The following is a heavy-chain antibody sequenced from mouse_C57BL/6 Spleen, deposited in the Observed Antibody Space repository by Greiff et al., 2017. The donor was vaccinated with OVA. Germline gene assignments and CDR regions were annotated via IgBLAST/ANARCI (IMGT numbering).Heavy chain of an antibody. Sequence: EVQLVESGEGLVKPGGSLKLSCAASGFTFSSYAMSWVRQTPEKRLEWVAYISSGGDYIYYADTVKGRFTISRDNARNTLYLQMSSLKSEDTAMYYCTRESNPTQSFDYWGQGTTLTVSS. V-gene: IGHV5-9-1*02. J-gene: IGHJ2*01. CDR1: GFTFSSYA. D-gene: IGHD2-5*01. CDR3: TRESNPTQSFDY. CDR2: ISSGGDYI.